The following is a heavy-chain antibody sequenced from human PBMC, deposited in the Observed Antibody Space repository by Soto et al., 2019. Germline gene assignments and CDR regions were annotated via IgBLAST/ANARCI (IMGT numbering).Heavy chain of an antibody. D-gene: IGHD3-10*01. V-gene: IGHV3-23*01. CDR1: GFTFSSYS. CDR3: AKKVRSGPGRQYFDY. Sequence: EVQLLESGGGLDQRGGSLRLSCAASGFTFSSYSISLVRQVAGKWLERVSGFRTSGDGGTTYYADSVKGRFTNSRDNSKKRRFLQMNSLRAQDTGIYDCAKKVRSGPGRQYFDYCGQGTLVRVSS. J-gene: IGHJ4*02. CDR2: TSGDGGTT.